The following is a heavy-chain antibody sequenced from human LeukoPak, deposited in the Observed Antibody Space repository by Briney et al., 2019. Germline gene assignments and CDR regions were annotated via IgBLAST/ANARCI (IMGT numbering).Heavy chain of an antibody. CDR2: IYYSGTA. CDR3: ARHFSNGWSDK. CDR1: GASLSTSS. V-gene: IGHV4-59*08. D-gene: IGHD6-19*01. Sequence: SETLSLTCTVSGASLSTSSWTWIRQPPGKGLECIGFIYYSGTAHYHPSLKSRVTISLDASKNQFSLRLSSVTAADTAVYYCARHFSNGWSDKWGQGTLVTVS. J-gene: IGHJ4*02.